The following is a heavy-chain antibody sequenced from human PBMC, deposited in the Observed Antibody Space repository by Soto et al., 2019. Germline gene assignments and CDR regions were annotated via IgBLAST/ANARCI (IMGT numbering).Heavy chain of an antibody. CDR2: INAGNGNT. Sequence: GASVKVSCKASGYTFTSYAMNWVRQAPGQRLEWMGWINAGNGNTKYSQKFQGRVTITRDTSASTAYMELSSLRSEDTAVYYCARDDSGFSGSHYIDYFNYWGQGALVTVSS. J-gene: IGHJ4*02. CDR3: ARDDSGFSGSHYIDYFNY. V-gene: IGHV1-3*01. D-gene: IGHD1-26*01. CDR1: GYTFTSYA.